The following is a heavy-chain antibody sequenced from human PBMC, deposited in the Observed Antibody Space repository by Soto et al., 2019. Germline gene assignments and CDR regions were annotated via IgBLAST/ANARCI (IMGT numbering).Heavy chain of an antibody. CDR2: IWYDGSNK. J-gene: IGHJ4*02. D-gene: IGHD4-17*01. Sequence: QVQLVESGGGVVQPGRSLRLSCAASGFTFSSYGMHWVRQAPGKGLEWVAVIWYDGSNKYYADSVKGRFTISRDNSKNTLYLQMNSLRAEDTAVYYWARGDGDYAYFFDYWGQGTLVTVSS. CDR3: ARGDGDYAYFFDY. V-gene: IGHV3-33*01. CDR1: GFTFSSYG.